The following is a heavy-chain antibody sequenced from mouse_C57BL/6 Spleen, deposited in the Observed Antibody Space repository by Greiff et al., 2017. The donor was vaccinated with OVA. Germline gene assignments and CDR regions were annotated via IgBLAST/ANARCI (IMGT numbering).Heavy chain of an antibody. CDR3: AGFYGAY. D-gene: IGHD1-1*01. CDR2: IDPSDSYT. Sequence: QVQLKQPGAELVKPGASVKLSCKASGYTFTSYWMQWVKQRPGQGLEWIGEIDPSDSYTNYNQKFKGKATLTVDTSSSTAYMQLSSLTSEDSAVYYCAGFYGAYWGQGTLVTVSA. V-gene: IGHV1-50*01. CDR1: GYTFTSYW. J-gene: IGHJ3*01.